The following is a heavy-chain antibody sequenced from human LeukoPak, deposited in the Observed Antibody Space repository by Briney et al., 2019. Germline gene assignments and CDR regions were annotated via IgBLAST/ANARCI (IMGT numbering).Heavy chain of an antibody. J-gene: IGHJ6*03. D-gene: IGHD6-13*01. CDR1: GSSFTSYW. V-gene: IGHV5-51*01. CDR3: ARHGYSSSYNYYYMDV. CDR2: IYPGDSDT. Sequence: GASLQISCKGSGSSFTSYWIGWVRPLPGKGLEWMGIIYPGDSDTRYSPSFQGQVTISADKSISTAYLQWSSLKASDTAMYYCARHGYSSSYNYYYMDVWGKGTTVTVSS.